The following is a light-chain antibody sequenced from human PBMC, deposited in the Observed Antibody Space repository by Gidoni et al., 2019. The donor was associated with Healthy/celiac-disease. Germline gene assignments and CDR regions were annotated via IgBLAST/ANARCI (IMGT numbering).Light chain of an antibody. V-gene: IGLV3-21*04. CDR3: QVWDSSSDHPLWV. CDR2: YDS. J-gene: IGLJ3*02. CDR1: NIGSKS. Sequence: SYVLTQPPSVSVAPGKTARITCGGNNIGSKSVHCYQQKPGQAPVLVIYYDSDRPSGIPERFSGSNSGNTATLTISRVEAGDEADYYCQVWDSSSDHPLWVFGGGTKLTVL.